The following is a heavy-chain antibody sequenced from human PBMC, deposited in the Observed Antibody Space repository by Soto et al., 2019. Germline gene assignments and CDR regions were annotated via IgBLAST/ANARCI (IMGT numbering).Heavy chain of an antibody. CDR3: AADGPQGGNLNYYYYYYGMDV. D-gene: IGHD2-15*01. CDR2: IVVGSGNT. CDR1: GFTFTSSA. V-gene: IGHV1-58*01. Sequence: SVKVSCKASGFTFTSSAVQWVRQARGQRLEWIGWIVVGSGNTNYAQKFQERVTITRDMSTSTAYMELSSLRSKDTAVYYCAADGPQGGNLNYYYYYYGMDVWGQGTTVTVSS. J-gene: IGHJ6*02.